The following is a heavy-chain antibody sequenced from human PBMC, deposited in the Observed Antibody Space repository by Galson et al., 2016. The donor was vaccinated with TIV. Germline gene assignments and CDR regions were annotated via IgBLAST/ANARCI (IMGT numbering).Heavy chain of an antibody. Sequence: QSGAEVKKPGEPLKISCEGSGYSFSSYWIGWVRHKPGEGLEWIGIIHPADSDTRYSPSFRGQVTMSADKAINGAYLQWRTLKASDSAMYYCARRKEMTTNRLDALHRWGQGTLVIVSS. J-gene: IGHJ3*01. CDR2: IHPADSDT. V-gene: IGHV5-51*01. D-gene: IGHD5-24*01. CDR3: ARRKEMTTNRLDALHR. CDR1: GYSFSSYW.